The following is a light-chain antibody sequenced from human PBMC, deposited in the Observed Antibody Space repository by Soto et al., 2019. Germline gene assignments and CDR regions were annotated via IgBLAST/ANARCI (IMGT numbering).Light chain of an antibody. V-gene: IGKV3D-20*02. CDR2: GAS. CDR1: QSVSSSY. Sequence: EIVLTQSPGTLSLSPGERATLSCRASQSVSSSYLAWYQQKPGQAPRLLIYGASSRATGIPDRFSGSGSGTDCTLTISRLEPEDFAVYYCQQRSNWPLTFGGATKGEIK. J-gene: IGKJ4*01. CDR3: QQRSNWPLT.